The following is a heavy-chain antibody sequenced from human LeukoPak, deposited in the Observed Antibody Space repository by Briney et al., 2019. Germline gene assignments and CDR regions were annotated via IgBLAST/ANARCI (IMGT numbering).Heavy chain of an antibody. V-gene: IGHV3-21*01. D-gene: IGHD6-13*01. CDR1: GFTFSSYS. Sequence: GGSLRLSCAASGFTFSSYSMNWVRQAPGKGLEWVSSISSSSSYIYYADSVKGRFTISRDNAKNSLCLQMNSLRAEDTAVYYCARDAAAAGILIYGMDVWGQGTTVTVSS. J-gene: IGHJ6*02. CDR2: ISSSSSYI. CDR3: ARDAAAAGILIYGMDV.